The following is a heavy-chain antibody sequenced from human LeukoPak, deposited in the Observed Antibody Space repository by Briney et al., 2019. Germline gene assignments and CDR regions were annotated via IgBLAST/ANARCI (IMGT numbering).Heavy chain of an antibody. V-gene: IGHV3-66*02. J-gene: IGHJ4*02. CDR2: IYSGGST. D-gene: IGHD3-16*01. CDR3: ARSLSAAAVDY. CDR1: GFTVSSNY. Sequence: GSLRLSCAASGFTVSSNYMSWVRQAPGKGLEWVSVIYSGGSTYYADSVKGRFTISRDNSKNTLYLQMNSLRAEDAAVYYCARSLSAAAVDYWGQGTLVTVSS.